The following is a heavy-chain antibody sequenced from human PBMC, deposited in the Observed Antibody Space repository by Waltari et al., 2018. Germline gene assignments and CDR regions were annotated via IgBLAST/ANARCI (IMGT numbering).Heavy chain of an antibody. J-gene: IGHJ4*02. V-gene: IGHV3-23*01. CDR2: VGSGGST. D-gene: IGHD1-1*01. Sequence: EVQLLESGGGLVQPGGSLRLFCAASAFTFSSYAMRWVRQAPGKGLEWVATVGSGGSTYYADSVKGRFTISKDSPQNTLYLQMSSLRAEDTAVYYCARGSGYFFDYWGQGTLVTVSS. CDR1: AFTFSSYA. CDR3: ARGSGYFFDY.